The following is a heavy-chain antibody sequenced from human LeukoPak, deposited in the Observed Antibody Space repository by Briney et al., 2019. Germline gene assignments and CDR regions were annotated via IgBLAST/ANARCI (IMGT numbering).Heavy chain of an antibody. Sequence: GGSLRLSCAASGFTFSSYTMNWVRQAPGKGLEWVSSISSSSDYIYLVDSVKGRFTISRDNSKNSLYLQMNSLIAEDTAVYFCARVSSGITHNDWGQGTLVTVSS. D-gene: IGHD3-10*01. CDR2: ISSSSDYI. CDR1: GFTFSSYT. J-gene: IGHJ4*02. V-gene: IGHV3-21*01. CDR3: ARVSSGITHND.